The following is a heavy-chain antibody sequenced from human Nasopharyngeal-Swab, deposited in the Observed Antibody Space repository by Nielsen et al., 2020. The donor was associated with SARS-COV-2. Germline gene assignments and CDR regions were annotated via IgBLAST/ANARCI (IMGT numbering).Heavy chain of an antibody. Sequence: WIRQPPGKGLEWIGYIYYSGSTYYNPSLKSRVTISVETSKNKFSLKLSSVTAADTAVYYCARGPYSSGYPYYYYYYMDVWGKGTTVTVSS. CDR2: IYYSGST. CDR3: ARGPYSSGYPYYYYYYMDV. V-gene: IGHV4-30-4*07. J-gene: IGHJ6*03. D-gene: IGHD3-22*01.